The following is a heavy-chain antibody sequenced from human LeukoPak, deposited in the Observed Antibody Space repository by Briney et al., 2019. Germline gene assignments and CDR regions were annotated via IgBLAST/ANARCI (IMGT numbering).Heavy chain of an antibody. CDR2: ILEDGRIK. D-gene: IGHD1-1*01. Sequence: GGSLRLSCAASGFTFSTYVMSWVRQAPGKGLEWVAVILEDGRIKKYADSVKDRFTISRDNTNNTLYLQMHSLRVEDTGIYFCAKDRETTAPGTFDYWGLGTLVTVSS. CDR1: GFTFSTYV. V-gene: IGHV3-30*18. CDR3: AKDRETTAPGTFDY. J-gene: IGHJ4*02.